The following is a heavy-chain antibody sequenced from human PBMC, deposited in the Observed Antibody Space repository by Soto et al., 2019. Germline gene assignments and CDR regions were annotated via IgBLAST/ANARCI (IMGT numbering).Heavy chain of an antibody. CDR1: GYTFSNYG. D-gene: IGHD6-13*01. V-gene: IGHV1-18*01. CDR3: ARGVGLGYRSSWYGKTYYYYGMDV. J-gene: IGHJ6*02. CDR2: ISLYSDGT. Sequence: ASVKVSCKTSGYTFSNYGITWVRQAPGQPLGWLGWISLYSDGTNYAQKLQGRVSMTTDTSTSTACTELRSLRSDDTAVYYCARGVGLGYRSSWYGKTYYYYGMDVWGQGTTVTVSS.